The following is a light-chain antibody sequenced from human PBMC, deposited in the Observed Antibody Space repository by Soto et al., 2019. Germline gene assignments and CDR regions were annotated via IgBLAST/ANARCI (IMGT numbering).Light chain of an antibody. Sequence: IVLTQPPATMALSALARATLSRRPRQSVSDYLAWYQQKPGQPPRLLIYDASKRATGIPPRFSGSGSTTDFTLTISSLEPEDFAVYYCHQRGNGPPWTFGQGTKVDIK. CDR2: DAS. J-gene: IGKJ1*01. CDR1: QSVSDY. CDR3: HQRGNGPPWT. V-gene: IGKV3-11*01.